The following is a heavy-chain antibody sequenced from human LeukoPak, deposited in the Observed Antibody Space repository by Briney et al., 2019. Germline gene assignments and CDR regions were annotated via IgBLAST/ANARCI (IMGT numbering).Heavy chain of an antibody. J-gene: IGHJ4*02. CDR2: INHSGST. V-gene: IGHV4-34*01. CDR1: GGSFSGYY. Sequence: SETLSLTCAVYGGSFSGYYWSWIRQPPGKGLEWIGEINHSGSTNYNPSLKSRVTISVDTSKNQFSLKLSSVTAADTAVYYCARGLAIDYWGQGTLVAVSS. CDR3: ARGLAIDY.